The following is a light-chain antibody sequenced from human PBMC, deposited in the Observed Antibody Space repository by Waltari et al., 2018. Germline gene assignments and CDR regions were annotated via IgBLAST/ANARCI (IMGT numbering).Light chain of an antibody. CDR2: DAS. CDR3: QQRGDWLLT. J-gene: IGKJ4*01. Sequence: DIVLTQSPAPLSLSPGERATLSCRASQCVSSYLAWYQQKSGQAPRLPIYDASNRATGIPGRFSGGGSGTDFTLTISSLEPEDFAVYYGQQRGDWLLTFGGGTKVEIK. CDR1: QCVSSY. V-gene: IGKV3-11*01.